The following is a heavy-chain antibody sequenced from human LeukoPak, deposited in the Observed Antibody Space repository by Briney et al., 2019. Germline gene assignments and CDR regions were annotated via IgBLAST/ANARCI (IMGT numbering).Heavy chain of an antibody. CDR2: INPNSGGT. CDR1: GYTFTGYY. Sequence: GASVKVSCKASGYTFTGYYMHWVRQAPGQGLEWMGWINPNSGGTNYAQKFQGRVTMTRDTSISTAYMELSRLRSDDTAVYYCARVITMVRGVITDDALDIWGQGTMVTVSS. J-gene: IGHJ3*02. V-gene: IGHV1-2*02. D-gene: IGHD3-10*01. CDR3: ARVITMVRGVITDDALDI.